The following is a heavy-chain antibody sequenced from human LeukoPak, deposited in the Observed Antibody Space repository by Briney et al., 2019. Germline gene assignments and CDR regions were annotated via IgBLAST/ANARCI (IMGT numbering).Heavy chain of an antibody. V-gene: IGHV4-59*01. Sequence: SETLSLTCTVSGGSISSYYWSWIRQPPGKELEWIWYIYYSGSTNYNPSLKSRVTISVDTSKNQFSLKLSSVTAADTAVYYCARDGPRYYDGYYGMDVWGQGTTVTVSS. CDR2: IYYSGST. CDR1: GGSISSYY. J-gene: IGHJ6*02. CDR3: ARDGPRYYDGYYGMDV. D-gene: IGHD3-22*01.